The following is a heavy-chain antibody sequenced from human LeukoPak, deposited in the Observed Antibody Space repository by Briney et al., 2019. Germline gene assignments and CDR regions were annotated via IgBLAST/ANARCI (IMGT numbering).Heavy chain of an antibody. CDR2: ISGSGVST. CDR1: GFRFSSYA. Sequence: GGSLRLSCAASGFRFSSYAMSWVRQAPGKGLEWVSAISGSGVSTYYADSVKGRFTVSRDNSKNTLYLQMNSLRAEDTAVYYCARGSGSYYPPSGFDPWGQGTLVAVSS. D-gene: IGHD3-10*01. J-gene: IGHJ5*02. CDR3: ARGSGSYYPPSGFDP. V-gene: IGHV3-23*01.